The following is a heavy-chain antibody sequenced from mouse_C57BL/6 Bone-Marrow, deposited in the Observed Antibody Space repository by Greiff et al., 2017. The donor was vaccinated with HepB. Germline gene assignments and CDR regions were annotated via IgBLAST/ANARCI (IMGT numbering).Heavy chain of an antibody. CDR2: ISGGGGNT. V-gene: IGHV5-9*01. D-gene: IGHD2-5*01. CDR3: AGEYSKFAY. Sequence: EVQGVESGGGLVKPGGSLKLSCAASGFTFSSYTMSWVRQTPEKRLEWVATISGGGGNTYYPDSVKGRFTISRDNAKNTLYLQMSSLRSEYTALYYCAGEYSKFAYWGQGTLVTVSA. J-gene: IGHJ3*01. CDR1: GFTFSSYT.